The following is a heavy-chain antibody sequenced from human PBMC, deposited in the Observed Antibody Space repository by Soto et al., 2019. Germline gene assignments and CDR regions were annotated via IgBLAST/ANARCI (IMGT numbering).Heavy chain of an antibody. J-gene: IGHJ4*02. V-gene: IGHV3-7*04. CDR3: ARADYYDSSGYYCGN. CDR1: GFTFRSHW. D-gene: IGHD3-22*01. Sequence: EVQLVESGGGLVQPGGSLRLSCAASGFTFRSHWMSWVRQAPGKGLEWVANIKQDGSEKYYGDSVKGRVTISRDNAKNSLYLQMNSLRAEDTAVYYCARADYYDSSGYYCGNWGQGTLVTVSS. CDR2: IKQDGSEK.